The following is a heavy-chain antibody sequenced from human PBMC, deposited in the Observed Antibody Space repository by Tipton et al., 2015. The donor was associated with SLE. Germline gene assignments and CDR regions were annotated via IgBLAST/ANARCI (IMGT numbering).Heavy chain of an antibody. CDR2: ISYDGSNK. CDR1: GFTFSSYA. Sequence: RSLRLSCAASGFTFSSYAMHWVRQAPGKGLEWVAVISYDGSNKYYADSVKGRFTISRDNSKNTLYLQMNSLRAEDTAVYYCARDRSSSDAFDIWGQGTMVTVSS. J-gene: IGHJ3*02. CDR3: ARDRSSSDAFDI. V-gene: IGHV3-30*04. D-gene: IGHD2-2*01.